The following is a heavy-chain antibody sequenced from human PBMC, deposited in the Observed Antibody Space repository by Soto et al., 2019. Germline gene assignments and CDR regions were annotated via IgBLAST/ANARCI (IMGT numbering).Heavy chain of an antibody. CDR3: ARSPEIAVASYFDY. D-gene: IGHD6-19*01. J-gene: IGHJ4*02. V-gene: IGHV1-18*01. Sequence: GASVKVSCTASGYTFSNNGISWVRQAPGQGLEWMEWISADKGNTNYAQKLQGRVTMTTDTSTSTAYMELRSLRSDDTAVYYCARSPEIAVASYFDYWGQGTLVTVSS. CDR1: GYTFSNNG. CDR2: ISADKGNT.